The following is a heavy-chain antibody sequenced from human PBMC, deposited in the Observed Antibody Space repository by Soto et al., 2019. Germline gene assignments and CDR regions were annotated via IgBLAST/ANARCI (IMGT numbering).Heavy chain of an antibody. V-gene: IGHV3-7*01. CDR1: GFSFSSDW. CDR2: INQDGSEK. J-gene: IGHJ4*02. Sequence: GGSLRLSCTASGFSFSSDWMSWVRQAPGKGPEWVANINQDGSEKYCADSVKGRFTISRDNAKNSLYLQMDSLRVEDTALYYCFNVAFGYWGRGTLVTVSS. CDR3: FNVAFGY.